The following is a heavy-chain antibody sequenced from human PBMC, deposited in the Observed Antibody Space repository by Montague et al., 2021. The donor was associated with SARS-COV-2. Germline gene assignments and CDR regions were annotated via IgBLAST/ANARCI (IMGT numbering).Heavy chain of an antibody. V-gene: IGHV4-59*08. CDR3: ARHGRFSVIVNTPRGAFDI. CDR1: GVSISSYY. J-gene: IGHJ3*02. Sequence: SETLSLTCTVSGVSISSYYWGWIRQPPGKGLEWIGCIYFSGSTNYNPSLKSRVTISVDTSKNQFSLKLSFVTAADTAVYYCARHGRFSVIVNTPRGAFDIWGQGTMVTVSS. D-gene: IGHD3-22*01. CDR2: IYFSGST.